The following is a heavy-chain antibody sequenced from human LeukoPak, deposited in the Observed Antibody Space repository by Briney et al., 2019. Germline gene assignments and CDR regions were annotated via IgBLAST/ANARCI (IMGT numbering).Heavy chain of an antibody. CDR2: TYYSGST. CDR3: ARGLRFLEWRNWLNP. D-gene: IGHD3-3*01. Sequence: PSQTLSFTSTVSGGSISSGDYYWCWIRHPPRKVLEWIRYTYYSGSTYYNPSLKSRVTISVDTSKNQFSLKLSSVTAADTAGYYCARGLRFLEWRNWLNPWGQGTLVTVSS. J-gene: IGHJ5*02. V-gene: IGHV4-30-4*01. CDR1: GGSISSGDYY.